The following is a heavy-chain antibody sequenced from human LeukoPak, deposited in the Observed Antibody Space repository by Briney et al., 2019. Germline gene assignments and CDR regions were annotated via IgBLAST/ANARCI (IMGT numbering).Heavy chain of an antibody. CDR2: IYYSGST. J-gene: IGHJ5*02. CDR1: GGSISSYY. CDR3: ARVFRSWIDP. V-gene: IGHV4-59*01. D-gene: IGHD3-3*01. Sequence: PSETLSLTCTVSGGSISSYYWSWIRQPPGKGLEWIGYIYYSGSTNYNPSLKSRVTISVDTSKNQFSLKLSSVTAADTAVYYCARVFRSWIDPWGQGTLVTVSS.